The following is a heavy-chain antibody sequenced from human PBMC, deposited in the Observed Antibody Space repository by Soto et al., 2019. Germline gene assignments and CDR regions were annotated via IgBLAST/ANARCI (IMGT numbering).Heavy chain of an antibody. D-gene: IGHD2-2*02. CDR3: TRRVIVAVSDAIPDWFDP. Sequence: GSLRLSCAASGFAFSTYEMNWIRQAAGKGLEWVAKISSSSSSTFYAESVQGRFTISRDNAKNSLFLQMNRLRAEDTAVYYCTRRVIVAVSDAIPDWFDPWGQGTQVTVSS. CDR2: ISSSSSST. J-gene: IGHJ5*02. CDR1: GFAFSTYE. V-gene: IGHV3-48*03.